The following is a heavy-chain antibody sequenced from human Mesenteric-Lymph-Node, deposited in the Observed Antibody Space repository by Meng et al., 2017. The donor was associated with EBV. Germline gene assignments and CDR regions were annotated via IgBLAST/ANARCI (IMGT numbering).Heavy chain of an antibody. V-gene: IGHV4-61*01. CDR3: AREGTTVTRWFDP. Sequence: QVQMKESGPGLVKPSETLSLTRNVSGDSVSSGNNYWSWIRQSPGRGLEWIGNIYFTGSTFYNPALKSRVTISGDTSKNQFSLKLTSVTAADTAVYYCAREGTTVTRWFDPWGPGTLVTVSS. D-gene: IGHD4-11*01. CDR2: IYFTGST. CDR1: GDSVSSGNNY. J-gene: IGHJ5*02.